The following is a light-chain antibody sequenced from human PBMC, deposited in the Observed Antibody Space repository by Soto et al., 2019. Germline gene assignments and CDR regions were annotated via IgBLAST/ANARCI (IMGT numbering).Light chain of an antibody. CDR3: QSYDSSSVV. CDR1: SSNIGAGYD. J-gene: IGLJ2*01. Sequence: QSVLTQPPLVSGAPGQRVTISCTGSSSNIGAGYDVHWYQQLPGTAPKLLIYGNSNRPSGVPDRFPGSKSGTSASLAITGLQAEDEADYYCQSYDSSSVVFGGGTKLTVL. V-gene: IGLV1-40*01. CDR2: GNS.